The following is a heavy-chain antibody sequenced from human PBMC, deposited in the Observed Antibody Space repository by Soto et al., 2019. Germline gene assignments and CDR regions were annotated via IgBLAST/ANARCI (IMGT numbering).Heavy chain of an antibody. CDR3: AHSLPSRSPPKGRAFDI. V-gene: IGHV2-5*01. Sequence: QITLKESGPTLVKPTQTLTLTCTFSGFSLSTSGVGVGWIRQPPGKALEWLALIYWNDDKRYSPSLKSRLTITKDTSKNQVVLTMTNMDPVDTATYYCAHSLPSRSPPKGRAFDIWGQGTMVTVSS. J-gene: IGHJ3*02. CDR2: IYWNDDK. CDR1: GFSLSTSGVG. D-gene: IGHD6-13*01.